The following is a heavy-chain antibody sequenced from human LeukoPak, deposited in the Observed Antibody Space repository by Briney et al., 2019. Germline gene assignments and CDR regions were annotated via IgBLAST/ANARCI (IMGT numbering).Heavy chain of an antibody. CDR2: IYYSGST. CDR1: GGSISSSSYY. V-gene: IGHV4-39*01. J-gene: IGHJ4*02. CDR3: ARLGRDGELLGFDY. D-gene: IGHD1-26*01. Sequence: PSETLSLTCTVSGGSISSSSYYWGWIRQPPGKGLEWIGSIYYSGSTYYNPSLKSRVTISVDTSKNQFSLKLSSVTAADTAVYYCARLGRDGELLGFDYWGQGTLVTVSS.